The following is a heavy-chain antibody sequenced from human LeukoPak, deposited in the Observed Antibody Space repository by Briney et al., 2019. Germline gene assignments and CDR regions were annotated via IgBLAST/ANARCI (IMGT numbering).Heavy chain of an antibody. V-gene: IGHV3-73*01. CDR3: TREKEAYNFGLAYYYYYMDV. J-gene: IGHJ6*03. CDR1: GSTFSGSA. D-gene: IGHD5-18*01. CDR2: IGSGAKSYAT. Sequence: GWSLRLSCAASGSTFSGSAMHWVRQAPGKGLEWVGQIGSGAKSYATAYAASVKGRFTISRDDSKNTAYLQMNSLQTEDTAVYYCTREKEAYNFGLAYYYYYMDVWGKGTTVTVSS.